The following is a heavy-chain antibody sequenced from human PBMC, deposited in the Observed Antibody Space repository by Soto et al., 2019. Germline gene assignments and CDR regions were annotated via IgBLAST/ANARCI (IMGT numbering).Heavy chain of an antibody. CDR2: IYYSWST. CDR1: AASISNSRYY. D-gene: IGHD6-19*01. V-gene: IGHV4-39*01. J-gene: IGHJ6*02. CDR3: ASAGSGHQTEYYGMDV. Sequence: PSETLSLTCTLSAASISNSRYYWGWIRQPPGKRLEWIGSIYYSWSTYYNPPLKSRVTISVDTPKNQFSLKLSTATAAGTAVYYCASAGSGHQTEYYGMDVWGQGTTVTVAS.